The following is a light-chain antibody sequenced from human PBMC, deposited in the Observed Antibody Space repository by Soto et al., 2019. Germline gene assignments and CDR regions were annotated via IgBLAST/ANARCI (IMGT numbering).Light chain of an antibody. CDR3: HKDFSLPWT. J-gene: IGKJ1*01. V-gene: IGKV3D-7*01. Sequence: EIVLTQSPVTLSLSPGERATLSCRASQTVSRMYLSWFQQRPGQAPRLLIYGTSTRATGIPVRFSGSGSGTDFPLTISRLLPEDFAVYFCHKDFSLPWTFGQGTKVEIK. CDR2: GTS. CDR1: QTVSRMY.